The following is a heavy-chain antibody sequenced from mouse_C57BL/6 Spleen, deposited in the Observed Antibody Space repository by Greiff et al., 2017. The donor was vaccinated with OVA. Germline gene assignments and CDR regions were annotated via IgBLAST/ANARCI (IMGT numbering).Heavy chain of an antibody. CDR1: GYTFTSYW. Sequence: VQLQQPGTELVKPGASVKLSCKASGYTFTSYWMHWVKQRPGQGLEWIGNINPSNGGTNYNEKFKSKATLTVDKSSSTAYMQLSSLTSEDSAVYYCAREGHDYDGSAWFAYWGQGTLVTVSA. V-gene: IGHV1-53*01. CDR3: AREGHDYDGSAWFAY. D-gene: IGHD2-4*01. J-gene: IGHJ3*01. CDR2: INPSNGGT.